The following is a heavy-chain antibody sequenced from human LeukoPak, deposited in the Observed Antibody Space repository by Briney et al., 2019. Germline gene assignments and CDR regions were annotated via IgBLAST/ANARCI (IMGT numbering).Heavy chain of an antibody. CDR3: ARHVALGYCSSTSCRPVYYYYYMDV. J-gene: IGHJ6*03. CDR1: GGSFSGYY. V-gene: IGHV4-34*01. CDR2: INHSGST. D-gene: IGHD2-2*01. Sequence: SETLSPTCAVYGGSFSGYYWSWIRQPPGKGLEWIGEINHSGSTNYNPSLKSRVTISVDTSKNQFSLKLSSVTAADTAVYYCARHVALGYCSSTSCRPVYYYYYMDVWGKGTTVTISS.